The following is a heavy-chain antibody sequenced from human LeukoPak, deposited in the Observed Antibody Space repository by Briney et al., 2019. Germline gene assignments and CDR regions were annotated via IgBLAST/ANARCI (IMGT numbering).Heavy chain of an antibody. V-gene: IGHV4-4*07. CDR3: ATMARGTVSWFDP. CDR2: IYTSGST. J-gene: IGHJ5*02. D-gene: IGHD3-10*01. CDR1: GGSISSYY. Sequence: SETLSLTCTVSGGSISSYYWSWIRQPAGKGLEWIGRIYTSGSTNYNPSLKSRVTISLDTSKNQFSLKLTSVTAADTAVYYCATMARGTVSWFDPWGQGALVTVSS.